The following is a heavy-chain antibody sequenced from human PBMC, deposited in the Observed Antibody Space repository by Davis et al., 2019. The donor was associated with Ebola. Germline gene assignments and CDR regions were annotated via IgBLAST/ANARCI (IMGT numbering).Heavy chain of an antibody. CDR1: GGSFSGYY. CDR2: INHSGST. CDR3: ARGDTIFGVDEFDY. D-gene: IGHD3-3*01. V-gene: IGHV4-34*01. J-gene: IGHJ4*02. Sequence: SETLSLTCAVYGGSFSGYYWSWIRQPPGKGLEWIGEINHSGSTNYNPSLKSRVTISVDTSKNQFSLKLSSVTAADTAVYYCARGDTIFGVDEFDYWGQGTLVTVSS.